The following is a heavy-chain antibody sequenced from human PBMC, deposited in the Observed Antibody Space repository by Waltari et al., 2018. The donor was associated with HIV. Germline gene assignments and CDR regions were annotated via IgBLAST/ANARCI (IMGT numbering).Heavy chain of an antibody. D-gene: IGHD3-22*01. J-gene: IGHJ4*02. CDR3: ARLPYYYDSSGYYSSHFDY. V-gene: IGHV4-39*01. CDR2: IYYSGST. Sequence: QLQLQESGPGLVKPSETLSLTCTVSGGSISSSSYYWGWIRQPPGKGLEWIGSIYYSGSTYYNPSLKSRVTISVDTSKNQFSLKLSSVTAADTAVYYCARLPYYYDSSGYYSSHFDYWGQGTLVTVSS. CDR1: GGSISSSSYY.